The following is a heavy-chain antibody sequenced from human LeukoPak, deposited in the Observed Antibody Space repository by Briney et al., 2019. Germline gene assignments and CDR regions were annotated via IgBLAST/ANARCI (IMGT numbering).Heavy chain of an antibody. D-gene: IGHD1-20*01. V-gene: IGHV3-23*01. CDR3: AKGLNWKGYYFDY. J-gene: IGHJ4*02. CDR2: ITATWVRK. Sequence: SGITATWVRKYFAASGRGRFTISRENSKNRKYVQMNSLRAEDTAVYYCAKGLNWKGYYFDYWGQGTLVTVSS.